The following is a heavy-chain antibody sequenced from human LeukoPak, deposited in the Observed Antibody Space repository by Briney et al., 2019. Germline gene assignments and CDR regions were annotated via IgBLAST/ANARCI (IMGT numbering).Heavy chain of an antibody. D-gene: IGHD2-2*02. Sequence: GGSLRLSCAASGFTFSSYGMHWVRQAPGKGLEWVAFIRYDGSNKYYADSVKGRFTISRDNSKNTLYLQMDSLRAEDTAVYYCAQGRVVVVPAAILVADYSNYYYFDYWGQGTLVTVSS. J-gene: IGHJ4*02. CDR1: GFTFSSYG. V-gene: IGHV3-30*02. CDR2: IRYDGSNK. CDR3: AQGRVVVVPAAILVADYSNYYYFDY.